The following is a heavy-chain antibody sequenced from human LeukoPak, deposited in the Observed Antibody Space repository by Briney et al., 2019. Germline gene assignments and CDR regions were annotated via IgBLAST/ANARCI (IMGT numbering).Heavy chain of an antibody. V-gene: IGHV4-34*01. CDR2: INHSGST. CDR3: ARAFTYYDFWSGYLGRYFDY. CDR1: GGSFSGYY. D-gene: IGHD3-3*01. Sequence: SETLSLTCAVYGGSFSGYYWSWIRQPPGKGLEWIGDINHSGSTNYNPSLKSRVTISVDTSKNQFSLKLSSVTAADTAVYYCARAFTYYDFWSGYLGRYFDYWGQGTLVTASS. J-gene: IGHJ4*02.